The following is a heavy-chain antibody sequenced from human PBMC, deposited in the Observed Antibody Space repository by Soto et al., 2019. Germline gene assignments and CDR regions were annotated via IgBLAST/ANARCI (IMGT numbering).Heavy chain of an antibody. J-gene: IGHJ6*02. V-gene: IGHV1-69*02. D-gene: IGHD2-21*02. Sequence: QVQLVQSGAELKKPGSSVKVSCQASGSTFSSYTVSWVLQVPGQGLEWMGRIIPVLGVTNYAPNFKGRVTITADKSKTTVDMELTSLRSGDTAVYYCARRRYCGADCYSKYYYGMDVWGQGTTVTVSS. CDR2: IIPVLGVT. CDR3: ARRRYCGADCYSKYYYGMDV. CDR1: GSTFSSYT.